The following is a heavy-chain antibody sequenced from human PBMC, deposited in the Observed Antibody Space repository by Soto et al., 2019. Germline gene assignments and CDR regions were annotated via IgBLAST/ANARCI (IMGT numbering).Heavy chain of an antibody. V-gene: IGHV4-34*01. CDR2: INHSGST. CDR3: ARGWGRIFDY. Sequence: QVQLQQWGAGLLKPSETLSLTCAVYGGSFSGYYWNWIRQPPGKGLEWIGEINHSGSTNYNPSLKLRDTISVDTSKNQFSLKLSSVTAADTAVYYCARGWGRIFDYWGQGTLVNVSS. D-gene: IGHD7-27*01. CDR1: GGSFSGYY. J-gene: IGHJ4*02.